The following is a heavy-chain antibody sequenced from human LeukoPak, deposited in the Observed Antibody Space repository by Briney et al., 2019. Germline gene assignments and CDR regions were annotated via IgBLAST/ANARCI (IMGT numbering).Heavy chain of an antibody. CDR3: ARKYYYDEGAAFDI. CDR1: GFTFSSYA. J-gene: IGHJ3*02. V-gene: IGHV3-21*01. Sequence: GGSLRLSCAASGFTFSSYAMSWVRQAPGKGLEWVSSISSSSSYIYYADSVKGRFTISRDNAKNSLYLQMNSLRAEDTAVYYCARKYYYDEGAAFDIWGQGTMVTVSS. D-gene: IGHD3-22*01. CDR2: ISSSSSYI.